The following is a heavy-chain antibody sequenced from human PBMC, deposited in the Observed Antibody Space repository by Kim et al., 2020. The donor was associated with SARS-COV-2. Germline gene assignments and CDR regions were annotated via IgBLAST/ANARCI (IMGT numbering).Heavy chain of an antibody. CDR3: ARYSYGSGRGDDY. J-gene: IGHJ4*02. CDR1: GGSISSGGYY. Sequence: SETLSLTCIVSGGSISSGGYYWSWIRQHPGKGLEWIGYIYYSGSTYYNPSLKSRVTISVDTSKNQFSLRLSSVTAADTAVYYCARYSYGSGRGDDYWGQGTLVTVSS. CDR2: IYYSGST. V-gene: IGHV4-31*03. D-gene: IGHD3-10*01.